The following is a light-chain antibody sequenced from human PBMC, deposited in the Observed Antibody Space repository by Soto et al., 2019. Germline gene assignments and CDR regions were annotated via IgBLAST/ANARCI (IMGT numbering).Light chain of an antibody. Sequence: QSVLTQPPSASGSPGQSVTISCTGSSSDVGGYNYVSWYQQHPVKAPKLMMYEVSERPSGVTDRFSGSKSGNTASLTVSGVQDEDEGDYYCSASAGSNNLVFGGGTKLTVL. V-gene: IGLV2-8*01. CDR2: EVS. CDR3: SASAGSNNLV. CDR1: SSDVGGYNY. J-gene: IGLJ2*01.